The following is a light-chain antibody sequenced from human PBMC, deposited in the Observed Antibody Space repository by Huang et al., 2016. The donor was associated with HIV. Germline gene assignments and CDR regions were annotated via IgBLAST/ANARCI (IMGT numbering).Light chain of an antibody. CDR2: WAS. J-gene: IGKJ1*01. V-gene: IGKV4-1*01. Sequence: DIIMTQSPDSLAVSLGERATLNCRSSQSVYSSSTGKDYMAWFQQKPGQPPRLRLCWASTREAGVPDRFSGSGSGTHFTLTIANLEAEEAAIYYCQQYYSSPQTVGQGTRVEVK. CDR1: QSVYSSSTGKDY. CDR3: QQYYSSPQT.